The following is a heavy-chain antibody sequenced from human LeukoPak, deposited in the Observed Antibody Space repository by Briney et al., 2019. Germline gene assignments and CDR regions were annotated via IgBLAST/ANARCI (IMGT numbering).Heavy chain of an antibody. CDR2: MDQDGTEK. J-gene: IGHJ3*02. V-gene: IGHV3-7*05. Sequence: GGSLRLSCAASGFTFSTYWMSWVRQAPGKGLEWVANMDQDGTEKNYVDSVKGRFTISRDNAKSLLYVQMNSLRAEDTAVYYCARDRGYSTFDIWGQGTIVTVSS. CDR1: GFTFSTYW. D-gene: IGHD5-18*01. CDR3: ARDRGYSTFDI.